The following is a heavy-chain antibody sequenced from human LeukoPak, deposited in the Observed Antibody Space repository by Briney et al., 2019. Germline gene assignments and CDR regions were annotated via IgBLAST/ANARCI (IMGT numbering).Heavy chain of an antibody. CDR2: ISGSGGST. D-gene: IGHD2-15*01. CDR1: GFTFSGYA. J-gene: IGHJ4*02. Sequence: PGGSLRLSCAASGFTFSGYAMSWVRQAPGKGLEWVSAISGSGGSTYYADSVKGRFTISRDNAKNSLYLQMNSLRAEDTAVYYCARPLRGGIDYWGQGTLVTVSS. V-gene: IGHV3-23*01. CDR3: ARPLRGGIDY.